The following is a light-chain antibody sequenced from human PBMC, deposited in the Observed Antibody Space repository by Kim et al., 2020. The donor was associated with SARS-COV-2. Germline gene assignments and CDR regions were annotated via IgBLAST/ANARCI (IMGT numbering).Light chain of an antibody. CDR3: QQYGIAPPYT. J-gene: IGKJ2*01. CDR2: SVS. Sequence: SPRETGHPPCKTIAGVSQHFFALYQQEPGQAPRVLIFSVSHRATGIPDRFNGNGFGKDFTPTISRLGPEDFAVYYCQQYGIAPPYTFGRGTKLEI. CDR1: AGVSQHF. V-gene: IGKV3-20*01.